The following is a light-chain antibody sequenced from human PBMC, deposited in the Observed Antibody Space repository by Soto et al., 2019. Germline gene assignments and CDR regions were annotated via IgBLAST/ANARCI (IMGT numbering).Light chain of an antibody. CDR3: SSYTTSSTLV. CDR2: EVS. V-gene: IGLV2-14*01. CDR1: NSDVGTYNY. J-gene: IGLJ2*01. Sequence: QSALTQPASVSGSPGQSLTISCTGTNSDVGTYNYVSWYQQHPGKAPKFVVYEVSDRPSGVSDRFSGSKSGNTASLTISGLQAEDEADYYCSSYTTSSTLVFGGGTKVTVL.